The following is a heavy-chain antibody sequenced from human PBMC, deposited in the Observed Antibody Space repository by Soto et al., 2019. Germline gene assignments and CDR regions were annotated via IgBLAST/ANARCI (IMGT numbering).Heavy chain of an antibody. V-gene: IGHV3-33*01. J-gene: IGHJ4*02. Sequence: QVQLVESGGGVVQPGRSLRLSCAASGFTFSSYGMHWVRQAPGKGLEWVAVIWYDGSNKYYADSVKGRFTISRDNSKTTLYLQMNSLRAEDTAVYYCARDQRAGIAADPGGFDYWGQGTLVTVSS. D-gene: IGHD6-13*01. CDR2: IWYDGSNK. CDR1: GFTFSSYG. CDR3: ARDQRAGIAADPGGFDY.